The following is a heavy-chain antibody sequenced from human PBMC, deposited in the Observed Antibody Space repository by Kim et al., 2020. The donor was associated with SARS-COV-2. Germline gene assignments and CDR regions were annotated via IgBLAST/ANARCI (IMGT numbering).Heavy chain of an antibody. CDR3: AGERGDGYNLGAFDI. J-gene: IGHJ3*02. V-gene: IGHV4-39*07. D-gene: IGHD3-10*01. Sequence: PSLTSRVTISGDTSNIQFSLKLSSVTAADAAVYYCAGERGDGYNLGAFDIWGQGTMVTVSS.